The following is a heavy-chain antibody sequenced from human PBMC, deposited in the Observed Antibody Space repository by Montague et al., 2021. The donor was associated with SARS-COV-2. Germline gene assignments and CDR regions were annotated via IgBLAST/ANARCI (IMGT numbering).Heavy chain of an antibody. V-gene: IGHV4-61*01. CDR2: FYYTGST. J-gene: IGHJ4*02. Sequence: SETLSLTCIVSGVSVTNGNYYWSWIRQTPGKGLEWIGYFYYTGSTESNPSLKSRVTVSGDMSKNQFSLKLTSVTAADTAVYFCVRDVGTGWGTFNSWGQGILVTVSS. CDR3: VRDVGTGWGTFNS. D-gene: IGHD6-19*01. CDR1: GVSVTNGNYY.